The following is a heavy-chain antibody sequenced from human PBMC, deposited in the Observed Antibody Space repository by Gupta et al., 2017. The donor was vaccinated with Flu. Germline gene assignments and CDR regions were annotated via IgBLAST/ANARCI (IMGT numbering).Heavy chain of an antibody. D-gene: IGHD3-10*01. CDR3: TTAGVTCSTIDPDFQK. V-gene: IGHV3-23*01. CDR2: MSENGYNS. Sequence: MNWVRQTAGNGMEWVAGMSENGYNSDYADSVKGRITISRDNSKNTLGLEMTNLRADDTAVYYCTTAGVTCSTIDPDFQKWGRGTLGTVPA. J-gene: IGHJ1*01.